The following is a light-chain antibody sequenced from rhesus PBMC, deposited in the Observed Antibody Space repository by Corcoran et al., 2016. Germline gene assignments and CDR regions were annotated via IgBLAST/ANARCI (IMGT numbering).Light chain of an antibody. CDR2: SAS. CDR3: LQYNSDPYT. J-gene: IGKJ2*01. Sequence: DIQMTQSPSSLSASVGDRVTITCRASQGISTYLNWYQQKPGKAPKRLIYSASSWESGVPSGFSGSGSGTDFPLTISSLQPEDFATYYCLQYNSDPYTFGRGTKVEIK. CDR1: QGISTY. V-gene: IGKV1-43*02.